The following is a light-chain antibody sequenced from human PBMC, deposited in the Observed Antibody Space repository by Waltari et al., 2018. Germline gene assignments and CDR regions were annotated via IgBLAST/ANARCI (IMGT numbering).Light chain of an antibody. CDR1: QSISTN. J-gene: IGKJ2*01. CDR2: DTS. Sequence: EIVMTQSPATLSMSPGERATLSCRASQSISTNLASYQQRPGQAPRLLIYDTSTRATGIPVKFSGSGSGTEFTLTISDLQPEDFAVYYCQQYNNWPPLYTFGQGTKLDIK. V-gene: IGKV3-15*01. CDR3: QQYNNWPPLYT.